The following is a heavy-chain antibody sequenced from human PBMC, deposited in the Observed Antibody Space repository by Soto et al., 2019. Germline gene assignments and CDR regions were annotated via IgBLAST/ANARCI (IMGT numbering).Heavy chain of an antibody. Sequence: GASVKVSCKASGYTFTSYGISCVRQAPGQGLEWMGWISAYNGNTNYAQKLQGRVTMTTDTSTSTAYMELRSLRSDDTAVYYCARDPLSSSWLYYYYYGMDVWGQGTTVTVSS. J-gene: IGHJ6*02. D-gene: IGHD6-13*01. CDR1: GYTFTSYG. V-gene: IGHV1-18*01. CDR2: ISAYNGNT. CDR3: ARDPLSSSWLYYYYYGMDV.